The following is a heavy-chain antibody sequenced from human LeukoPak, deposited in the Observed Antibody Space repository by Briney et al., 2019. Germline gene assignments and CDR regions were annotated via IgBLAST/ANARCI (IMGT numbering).Heavy chain of an antibody. V-gene: IGHV3-48*02. Sequence: GGSLRPSCAASGFSFSDYDMNWVRQAPGKGLEWISYISSGSSSTVYYADSVKGRFTISRDNAKNSLYLQMNSLRDDDTAVYYCARRFDHWGQGTLVTVSS. CDR1: GFSFSDYD. CDR3: ARRFDH. J-gene: IGHJ4*02. CDR2: ISSGSSSTV.